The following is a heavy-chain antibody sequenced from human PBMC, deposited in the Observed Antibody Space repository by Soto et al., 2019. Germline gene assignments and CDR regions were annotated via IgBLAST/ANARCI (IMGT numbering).Heavy chain of an antibody. CDR3: ARGRYYDTGSYFDY. V-gene: IGHV3-64*01. CDR2: ISSNGGST. D-gene: IGHD3-10*01. Sequence: GGSLRLSCAASGFTFSSYAMHWVRQAPGKGLEYVSAISSNGGSTYYANSVKGRFTISRDNSKNTLYLQMGSLRAEDMAVYYCARGRYYDTGSYFDYWGQGTLVTVSS. CDR1: GFTFSSYA. J-gene: IGHJ4*02.